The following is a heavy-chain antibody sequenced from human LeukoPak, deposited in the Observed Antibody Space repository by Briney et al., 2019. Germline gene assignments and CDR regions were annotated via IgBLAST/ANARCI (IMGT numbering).Heavy chain of an antibody. Sequence: SQTLSLTCTVSGGSISSGSYYWSWIRQPAGKGLEWIGRIYTSRSTNYNPSLKSRVTISVDTSKNQFSLKLSSVTAADTAVYYCARSLRFAYAFDIWGQGTMVTVSS. J-gene: IGHJ3*02. CDR3: ARSLRFAYAFDI. V-gene: IGHV4-61*02. CDR2: IYTSRST. CDR1: GGSISSGSYY. D-gene: IGHD3-3*01.